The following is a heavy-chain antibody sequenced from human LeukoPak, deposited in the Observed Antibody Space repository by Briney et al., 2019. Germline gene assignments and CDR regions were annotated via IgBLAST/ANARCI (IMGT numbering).Heavy chain of an antibody. CDR1: GGSFSGYY. Sequence: MASETLSLTCAVYGGSFSGYYWSWIRQPPGKGLEWIGEINHSGSTNYNPSLKSRVTISVDTSKNQFSLELSSVTAADTAVFYCARHVNYYYYYMDVWGKGTTVTISS. CDR3: ARHVNYYYYYMDV. V-gene: IGHV4-34*01. CDR2: INHSGST. J-gene: IGHJ6*03.